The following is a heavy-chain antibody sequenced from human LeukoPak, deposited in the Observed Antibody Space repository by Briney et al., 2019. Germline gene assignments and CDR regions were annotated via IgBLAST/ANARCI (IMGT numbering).Heavy chain of an antibody. J-gene: IGHJ4*02. V-gene: IGHV1-46*01. D-gene: IGHD3-10*01. Sequence: ASAKVSCKASGYTFTSYYMHWVRQAPGQGLEWMGIINPSGGSTSYAQKFQGRVTMTRDTSTSTVYMELSSLRSEDTAVYYCARGGSELSLLWFGESLDYWGQGTLVTVSS. CDR3: ARGGSELSLLWFGESLDY. CDR2: INPSGGST. CDR1: GYTFTSYY.